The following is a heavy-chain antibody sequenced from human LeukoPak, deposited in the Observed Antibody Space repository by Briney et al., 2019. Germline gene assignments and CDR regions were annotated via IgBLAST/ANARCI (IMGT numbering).Heavy chain of an antibody. CDR1: GGSISSGGYY. J-gene: IGHJ2*01. D-gene: IGHD4-23*01. V-gene: IGHV4-31*03. Sequence: SQTLSLTCTVSGGSISSGGYYWSWIRQHPGKGLEWLGYIYYSGSTYYNPSLKRRVTISVDTSKNQFSLKLSSVTAADTAVYFCARDRYTVVSWYFDLWGRGTLVTVSS. CDR3: ARDRYTVVSWYFDL. CDR2: IYYSGST.